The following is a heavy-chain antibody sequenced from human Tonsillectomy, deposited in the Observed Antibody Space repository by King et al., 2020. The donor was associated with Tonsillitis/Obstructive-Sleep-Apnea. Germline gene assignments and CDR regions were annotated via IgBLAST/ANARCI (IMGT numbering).Heavy chain of an antibody. CDR3: ARVPHWGSPYFDY. CDR2: INAGNGNT. Sequence: QLVQSGAEVKKTGASVKVSCKASGYTFTSYAMHWVRQAPGQRLEWMGWINAGNGNTKYSQKFQGRVTITRDTSASTAYMELSSLRSEDTAVYYCARVPHWGSPYFDYWGQEPWSPSPQ. V-gene: IGHV1-3*01. CDR1: GYTFTSYA. D-gene: IGHD3-16*01. J-gene: IGHJ4*01.